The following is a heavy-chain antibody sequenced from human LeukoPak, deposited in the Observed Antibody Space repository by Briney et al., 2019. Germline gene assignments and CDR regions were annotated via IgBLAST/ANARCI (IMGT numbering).Heavy chain of an antibody. D-gene: IGHD3-16*02. CDR2: ISSSSSTI. V-gene: IGHV3-48*01. J-gene: IGHJ6*03. CDR3: ARDGRYLGYYYYMDV. Sequence: PGGSLRLSCAASGCTVSSNYRSWVRQAPGKGLEWVSYISSSSSTIYYADSVKGRFTISRDNAKTSLYLQMNSLRAEDTAVYYCARDGRYLGYYYYMDVWGKGTTVTVSS. CDR1: GCTVSSNY.